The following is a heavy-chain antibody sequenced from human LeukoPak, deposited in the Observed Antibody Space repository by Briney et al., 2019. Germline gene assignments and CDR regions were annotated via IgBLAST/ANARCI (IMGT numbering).Heavy chain of an antibody. CDR3: ARAYSYAFEP. CDR1: GFTFSSHW. V-gene: IGHV3-7*04. CDR2: VKQDGRET. Sequence: GRSLTLSCAAAGFTFSSHWMSWVRQPPGEGLEWVATVKQDGRETYYVDSVKGRLILWTDHATKSLFIQMNTLMVTDTSVYYCARAYSYAFEPCGQGALVTVSS. J-gene: IGHJ5*02. D-gene: IGHD5-18*01.